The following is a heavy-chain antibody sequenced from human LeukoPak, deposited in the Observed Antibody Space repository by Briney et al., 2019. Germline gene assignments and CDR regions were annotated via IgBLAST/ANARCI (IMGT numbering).Heavy chain of an antibody. J-gene: IGHJ4*02. V-gene: IGHV3-7*03. CDR2: IKQDGSDK. D-gene: IGHD5-24*01. CDR1: GFTFSDYW. Sequence: GGSLRLSCAASGFTFSDYWMTWVRQAPGKGLEWVANIKQDGSDKHYVDSVKGRFIISRDNAKNSLYLQMNSLRSEDTAVYYCARDNSGDGYNQGIDYWGQGTLVTVSS. CDR3: ARDNSGDGYNQGIDY.